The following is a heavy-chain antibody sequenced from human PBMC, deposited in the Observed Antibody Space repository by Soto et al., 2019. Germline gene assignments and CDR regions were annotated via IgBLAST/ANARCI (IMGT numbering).Heavy chain of an antibody. CDR3: AKDQSSSWSDLDY. J-gene: IGHJ4*02. CDR1: GGSFSGYY. V-gene: IGHV4-34*01. D-gene: IGHD6-13*01. CDR2: INQSGST. Sequence: SETLSLTCAVYGGSFSGYYWSWIRQPPGKGLEWIGEINQSGSTNYNPSLKSRVTISVDTSKNQFSLKLSSVTAEDTAVYYCAKDQSSSWSDLDYWGQGTLVTVSS.